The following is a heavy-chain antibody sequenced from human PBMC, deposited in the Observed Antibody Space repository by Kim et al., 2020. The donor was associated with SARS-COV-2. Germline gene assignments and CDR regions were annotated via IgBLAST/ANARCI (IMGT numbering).Heavy chain of an antibody. D-gene: IGHD3-22*01. CDR3: ARVGVTYFYSSGYYYAY. CDR2: ISYDGSNK. J-gene: IGHJ4*02. CDR1: GFTFSSYA. Sequence: GGSLRLSCAASGFTFSSYAMHWVRQAPGKGLQWVAVISYDGSNKYYADSVRGRFTISRDNSKYTLYLQMNSLRAEDTALYYCARVGVTYFYSSGYYYAYWGQGTLVTVSS. V-gene: IGHV3-30-3*01.